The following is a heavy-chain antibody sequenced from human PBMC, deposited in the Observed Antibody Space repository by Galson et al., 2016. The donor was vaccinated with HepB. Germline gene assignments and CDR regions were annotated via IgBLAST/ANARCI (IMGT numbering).Heavy chain of an antibody. Sequence: SLRLSCAASGFTFSIYAMNWVRQPPGRGLEWVSTVMGSGVTTYYADSVKGRFTVSRDNFRNTVYLQMDSLRGEDTAVYYCAKDFGREVYGSSGPWGPGTLVTVSS. CDR3: AKDFGREVYGSSGP. CDR1: GFTFSIYA. D-gene: IGHD6-19*01. CDR2: VMGSGVTT. V-gene: IGHV3-23*01. J-gene: IGHJ5*02.